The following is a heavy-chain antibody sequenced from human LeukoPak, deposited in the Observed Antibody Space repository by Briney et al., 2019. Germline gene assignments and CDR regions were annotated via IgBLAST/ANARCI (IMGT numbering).Heavy chain of an antibody. Sequence: SETLSLTCTVSGGSISSYYWSWIRQPPGKGLEWIGYIYYSGSTNYNPSLKSRVTISVDRSKNQFSLKLSSVTAADTAVYYCARGEYYYDSTGAFDIWGQGTMVTVSS. CDR3: ARGEYYYDSTGAFDI. V-gene: IGHV4-59*12. J-gene: IGHJ3*02. D-gene: IGHD3-22*01. CDR1: GGSISSYY. CDR2: IYYSGST.